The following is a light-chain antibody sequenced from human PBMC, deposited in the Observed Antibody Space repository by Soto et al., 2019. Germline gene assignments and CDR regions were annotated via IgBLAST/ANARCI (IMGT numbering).Light chain of an antibody. Sequence: EIVMTQSPATLSVSPGQRATLSCRASQSVCSNLAWYQQKPGQAPRLLIFGASTRATGIPARFSGSGSGTEFTLTISSLQSEDFAVYYCQQYNSWTFGQGTKVEIK. J-gene: IGKJ1*01. CDR2: GAS. CDR3: QQYNSWT. CDR1: QSVCSN. V-gene: IGKV3-15*01.